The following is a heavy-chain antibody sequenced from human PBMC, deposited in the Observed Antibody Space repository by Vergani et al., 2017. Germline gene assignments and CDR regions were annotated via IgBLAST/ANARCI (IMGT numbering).Heavy chain of an antibody. CDR1: GFTFSSYG. Sequence: QVQLVESGGGLVKPGGSLRLSCAASGFTFSSYGMHWVRQAPGKGLEWVAVISYDGSNKYYADSVKGRFTISRDNSKNTLYLQMNSLRAEDTAVYYCAKDDGYDSSGYYPNFDYWGQGTLVTVSS. CDR2: ISYDGSNK. V-gene: IGHV3-30*18. CDR3: AKDDGYDSSGYYPNFDY. J-gene: IGHJ4*02. D-gene: IGHD3-22*01.